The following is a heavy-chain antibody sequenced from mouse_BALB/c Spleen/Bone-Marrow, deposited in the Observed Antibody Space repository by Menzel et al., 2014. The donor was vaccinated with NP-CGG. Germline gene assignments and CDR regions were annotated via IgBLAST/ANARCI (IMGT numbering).Heavy chain of an antibody. D-gene: IGHD5-1*01. J-gene: IGHJ4*01. CDR3: AREKVPYYYAMDY. CDR1: GDSVTSGY. Sequence: EVKLMESGPSLVKPSQTLSLTCSVTGDSVTSGYWNWIRKFPGNKLEYMGYISYSGSTYYNPSLKSRISITRDTSKNQYYLQLNSVTTEDTATYYCAREKVPYYYAMDYWGQGTSVTVSS. V-gene: IGHV3-8*02. CDR2: ISYSGST.